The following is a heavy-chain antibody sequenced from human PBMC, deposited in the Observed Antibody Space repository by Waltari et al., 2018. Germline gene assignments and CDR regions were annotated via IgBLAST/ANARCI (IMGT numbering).Heavy chain of an antibody. D-gene: IGHD5-12*01. CDR3: TRGGNYYFDY. J-gene: IGHJ4*01. Sequence: EVQLVESGGGLLQPGGSLRLSCAASGFTFSSSWIHWVRQPHGKGLVWVSRINPNSRTTNYADSVGGRFTISRDNAQNTVYWEMNSLRAEDTAVYFCTRGGNYYFDYWGRGTLVTVSS. V-gene: IGHV3-74*01. CDR1: GFTFSSSW. CDR2: INPNSRTT.